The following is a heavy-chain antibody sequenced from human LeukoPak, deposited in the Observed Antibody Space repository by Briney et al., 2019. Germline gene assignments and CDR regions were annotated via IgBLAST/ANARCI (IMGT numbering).Heavy chain of an antibody. CDR1: GGSISSYY. CDR3: ARHVRYSYGPDY. D-gene: IGHD5-18*01. Sequence: SETLSLTCTVSGGSISSYYWSWIRQPPGKGLEWIGYIYYSGSTNYNPSLKSRVTISVDTSKNQFSLKLSSVTAADTAVYYYARHVRYSYGPDYWGQGTLVTVSS. V-gene: IGHV4-59*08. CDR2: IYYSGST. J-gene: IGHJ4*02.